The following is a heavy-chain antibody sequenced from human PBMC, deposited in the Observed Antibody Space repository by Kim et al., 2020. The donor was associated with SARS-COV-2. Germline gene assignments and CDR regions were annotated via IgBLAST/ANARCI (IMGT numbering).Heavy chain of an antibody. V-gene: IGHV3-43*01. J-gene: IGHJ4*02. CDR3: AKSAGSGSHYRPAHIDS. D-gene: IGHD3-10*01. Sequence: SLRGRFTISRDNSGSSLYLQLNSLRSEDTAVYFCAKSAGSGSHYRPAHIDSWGQGTLVTVSS.